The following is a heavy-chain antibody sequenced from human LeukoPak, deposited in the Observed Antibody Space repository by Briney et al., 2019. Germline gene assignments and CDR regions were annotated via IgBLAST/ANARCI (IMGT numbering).Heavy chain of an antibody. Sequence: GGSLRLSCAASGFTFDDYGMSWVRQAPGKGPEWVSGINWNGGSTGYADSVKGRFTISRDNAKNSPYLQMNSLRAEDTALYYCARSVAASRDYWGQGTLVTVSP. CDR2: INWNGGST. CDR3: ARSVAASRDY. CDR1: GFTFDDYG. D-gene: IGHD2-15*01. V-gene: IGHV3-20*04. J-gene: IGHJ4*02.